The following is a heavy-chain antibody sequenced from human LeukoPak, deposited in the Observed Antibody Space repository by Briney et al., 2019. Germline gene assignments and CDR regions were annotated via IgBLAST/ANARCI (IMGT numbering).Heavy chain of an antibody. J-gene: IGHJ4*02. CDR1: GGSISSSSYY. CDR3: ARAGDSSGYEYYFDY. D-gene: IGHD3-22*01. CDR2: IYYSGST. V-gene: IGHV4-39*07. Sequence: SETLSLTCTVSGGSISSSSYYWGWIRRPPGKGLEWIGSIYYSGSTYYNPSLKSRVTISVDTSKNQFSLKLSSVTAADTAVYYCARAGDSSGYEYYFDYWGQGTLVTVSS.